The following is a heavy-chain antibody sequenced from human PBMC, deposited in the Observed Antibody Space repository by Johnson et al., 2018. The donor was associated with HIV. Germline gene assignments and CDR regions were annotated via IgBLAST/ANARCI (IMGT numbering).Heavy chain of an antibody. J-gene: IGHJ3*02. Sequence: QVQLVESGGGVVQPGRSLRLSCAASGFSLGSFGMHWVRQAPGKGLEWVAVISYDGSNKYYADSVKGRFTISRDNSKNTLYLQMNSLRAEDTAVYYYAKDRTGFDAFDIWGQGTMVTVSS. D-gene: IGHD1-1*01. V-gene: IGHV3-30*18. CDR3: AKDRTGFDAFDI. CDR2: ISYDGSNK. CDR1: GFSLGSFG.